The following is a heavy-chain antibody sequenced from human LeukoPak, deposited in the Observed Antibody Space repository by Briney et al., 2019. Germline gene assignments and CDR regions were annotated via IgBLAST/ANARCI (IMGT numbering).Heavy chain of an antibody. Sequence: SVKVSCKASGGTFSSYTISWVRQAPEQGLDWMGRIIPILGIANYAQKFQGRVTITADKSTSTAYMELSSLRSEDTAVYYCARDLWDIVVVPAAEIWGQGTMVTVSS. CDR2: IIPILGIA. V-gene: IGHV1-69*04. CDR1: GGTFSSYT. J-gene: IGHJ3*02. CDR3: ARDLWDIVVVPAAEI. D-gene: IGHD2-2*01.